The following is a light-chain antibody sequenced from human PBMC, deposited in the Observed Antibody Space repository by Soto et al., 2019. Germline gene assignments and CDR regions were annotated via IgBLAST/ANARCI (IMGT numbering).Light chain of an antibody. Sequence: EIVMTQSPATLSVSPGERATLSCRASQSVSSNLAWYQQKPGQAPMLLIYGASTRATGIPARFSGSGSGTEFTLTISSLQSADFAVYYCQQYNNWPPSTFGGGTKVEIK. J-gene: IGKJ4*01. V-gene: IGKV3-15*01. CDR1: QSVSSN. CDR3: QQYNNWPPST. CDR2: GAS.